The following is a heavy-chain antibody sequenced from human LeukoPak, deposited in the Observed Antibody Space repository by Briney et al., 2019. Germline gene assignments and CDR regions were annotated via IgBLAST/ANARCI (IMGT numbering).Heavy chain of an antibody. CDR1: GFTFSTYA. CDR3: AKTRYCSTTSCPLDY. Sequence: GGSLRLSCAASGFTFSTYAMSWVRQAPGKGLEWVSTISSGGGTTYYADSVSGRFTISRDNSQNTLYLQIDSLRAEDTAVHYCAKTRYCSTTSCPLDYWGQGTLVTVSS. CDR2: ISSGGGTT. D-gene: IGHD2-2*01. V-gene: IGHV3-23*01. J-gene: IGHJ4*02.